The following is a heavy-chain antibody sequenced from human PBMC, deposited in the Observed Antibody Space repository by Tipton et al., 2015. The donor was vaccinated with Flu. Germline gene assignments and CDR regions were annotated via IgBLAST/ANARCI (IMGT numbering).Heavy chain of an antibody. D-gene: IGHD3-22*01. CDR3: AREGGYDSSAFYRYYFDS. CDR2: ISSSGRTI. Sequence: QLVQSGGGLVKPGGSLRLSCAASGSTFSDYNMSWIRQALGKGLEWISYISSSGRTIIYADSVKGRFTISRDNAKNSLYLQMNSLRAEDTAVYYCAREGGYDSSAFYRYYFDSWGQGTLVAVSS. CDR1: GSTFSDYN. V-gene: IGHV3-11*01. J-gene: IGHJ4*02.